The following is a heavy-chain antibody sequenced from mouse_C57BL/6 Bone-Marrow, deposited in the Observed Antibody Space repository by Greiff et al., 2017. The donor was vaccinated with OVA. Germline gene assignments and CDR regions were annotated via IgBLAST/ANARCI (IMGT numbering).Heavy chain of an antibody. J-gene: IGHJ3*01. CDR1: GFTFSDFY. V-gene: IGHV7-1*01. Sequence: EVKVVESGGGLVQSGRSLRLSCATSGFTFSDFYMEWVRQAPGKGLEWIAASRNKANDYTTEYSASVKGRFIVSRDTSKSILYLQMNALRAEDTAIYYCARDVWFAYWGQGTLVTVSA. CDR3: ARDVWFAY. CDR2: SRNKANDYTT.